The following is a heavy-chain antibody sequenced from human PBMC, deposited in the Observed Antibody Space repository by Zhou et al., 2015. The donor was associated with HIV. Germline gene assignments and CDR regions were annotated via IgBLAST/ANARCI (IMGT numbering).Heavy chain of an antibody. J-gene: IGHJ4*02. D-gene: IGHD3-22*01. CDR2: ISPNSGGT. CDR3: ARDDSSGYHSFDY. V-gene: IGHV1-2*06. Sequence: QVQLVQSGAEVKKPGASVKVSCKTSGYTFTGYYLHWVRQAPGHGLEWMGRISPNSGGTYYAQNFQGRVTMTRDTSISTAYMEVSRLRSDDTAVYYCARDDSSGYHSFDYWGQGTLVTVSS. CDR1: GYTFTGYY.